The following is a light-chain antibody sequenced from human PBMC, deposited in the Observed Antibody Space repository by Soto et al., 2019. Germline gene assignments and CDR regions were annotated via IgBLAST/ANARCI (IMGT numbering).Light chain of an antibody. Sequence: DIHLTQSPSSLSASVGDRVTITCRASQAITNNLAWYQQKPGNLPSLLIYEESTLHSGVPSRFSGRKVGTQFILTIDSLQPEDFATYYCQQVKSYPRTFGGGTKVDIK. CDR2: EES. CDR1: QAITNN. V-gene: IGKV1-9*01. CDR3: QQVKSYPRT. J-gene: IGKJ4*01.